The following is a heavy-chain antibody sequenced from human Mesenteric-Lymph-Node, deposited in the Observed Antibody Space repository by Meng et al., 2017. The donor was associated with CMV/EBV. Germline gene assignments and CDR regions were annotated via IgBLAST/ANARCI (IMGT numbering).Heavy chain of an antibody. V-gene: IGHV4-59*01. CDR1: GGSISTYY. Sequence: SETLSLTCTVSGGSISTYYWSWTRQPPGKGLEWIGYIYYTGTTNYNPSRKSRVTISVDTSKNQFSLKLSSVTAADTAGYYCARDQGGLVNWFDPWGQGTLVTVSS. J-gene: IGHJ5*02. D-gene: IGHD3/OR15-3a*01. CDR2: IYYTGTT. CDR3: ARDQGGLVNWFDP.